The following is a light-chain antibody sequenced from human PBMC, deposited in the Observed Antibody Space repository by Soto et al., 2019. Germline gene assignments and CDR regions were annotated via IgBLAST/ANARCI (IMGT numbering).Light chain of an antibody. CDR1: SSNIGSNY. CDR3: GTWDSSLSAVV. V-gene: IGLV1-51*01. CDR2: DNN. Sequence: QSVLTQPPSVSAAPGQKVTLSCSGSSSNIGSNYVSWYQQLPGTAPKLLIYDNNKRPSGSPDRFSGSKSGTSATLGITVLQTGYEADYYCGTWDSSLSAVVFGGGTKLTVL. J-gene: IGLJ2*01.